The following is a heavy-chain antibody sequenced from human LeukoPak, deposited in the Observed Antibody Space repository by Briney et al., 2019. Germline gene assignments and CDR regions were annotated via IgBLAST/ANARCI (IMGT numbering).Heavy chain of an antibody. D-gene: IGHD4-17*01. CDR2: ISGSGGST. V-gene: IGHV3-23*01. J-gene: IGHJ3*02. Sequence: PGGSLRLSCAASGFTCSSYAMSWVRQAPGKGLEWVSAISGSGGSTYYADSVKGRFTISRDNSKNTLYLQMNSLRAEDTAVYYCAKPAGGRHYGDYLHAFDIWGQGTMVTVSS. CDR1: GFTCSSYA. CDR3: AKPAGGRHYGDYLHAFDI.